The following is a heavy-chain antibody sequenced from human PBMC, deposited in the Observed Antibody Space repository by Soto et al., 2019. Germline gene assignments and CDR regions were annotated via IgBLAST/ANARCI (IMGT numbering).Heavy chain of an antibody. Sequence: QVQLVQSGAEVKKPGASVKVSCKASGYTFTSYAMHWVRQAPGQRLEWMGWINAGNGNTKYSQKFQGRVTITRDTSASTAYMELSSLRSEDTAVYYCARDASSGWPKYYFDYWGQGTLVTVSS. CDR3: ARDASSGWPKYYFDY. CDR1: GYTFTSYA. J-gene: IGHJ4*02. D-gene: IGHD6-19*01. V-gene: IGHV1-3*01. CDR2: INAGNGNT.